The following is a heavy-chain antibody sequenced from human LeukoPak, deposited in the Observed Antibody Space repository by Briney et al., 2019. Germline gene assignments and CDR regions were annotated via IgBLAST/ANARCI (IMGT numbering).Heavy chain of an antibody. D-gene: IGHD6-13*01. V-gene: IGHV1-18*01. CDR2: ININNGET. CDR3: ARTIAAPFTHYFDY. J-gene: IGHJ4*02. CDR1: GYTFASHG. Sequence: GASVKVSCKASGYTFASHGTTWVRQAPGQGLEWMGWININNGETNYAQNVRARVTMTTDTSTNTAYMELWSLRSDDTAIYYCARTIAAPFTHYFDYWGQGTLVTVAS.